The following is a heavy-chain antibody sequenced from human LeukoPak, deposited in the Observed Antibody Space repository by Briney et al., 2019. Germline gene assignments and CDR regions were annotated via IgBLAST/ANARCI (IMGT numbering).Heavy chain of an antibody. CDR1: GYTFTSYD. Sequence: GASVKVSCKASGYTFTSYDINWVRQAPGQGLEWMGIINPSGGSTSYAQKFQGRVTMTRDMSTSTVYMELSSLRSEDTAVYYCARVKDGYTFDPWGQGTLVTVSS. CDR2: INPSGGST. CDR3: ARVKDGYTFDP. D-gene: IGHD5-24*01. V-gene: IGHV1-46*01. J-gene: IGHJ5*02.